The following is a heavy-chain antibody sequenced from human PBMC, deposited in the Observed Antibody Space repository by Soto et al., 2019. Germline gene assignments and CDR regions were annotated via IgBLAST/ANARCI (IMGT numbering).Heavy chain of an antibody. CDR1: GFTFSSYV. J-gene: IGHJ4*02. D-gene: IGHD1-26*01. V-gene: IGHV3-30-3*01. CDR2: ISHDGNNK. CDR3: SRDDEGGRECDLGY. Sequence: QVQLVESGGGVVQPGRSLRLSCAASGFTFSSYVMHWVRQTPGKGLEWVAFISHDGNNKYYADSVKGRFTISRDNCENTLYLQMDSLRAEDTAVYYCSRDDEGGRECDLGYWGQGTLVTVSS.